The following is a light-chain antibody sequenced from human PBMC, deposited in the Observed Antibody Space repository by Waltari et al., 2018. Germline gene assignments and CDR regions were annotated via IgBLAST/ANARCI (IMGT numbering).Light chain of an antibody. Sequence: DIQMTQSPSSLSASVGDRVTITCRASQNIDSDLNWYQQKPGKAPRLLIYAESSLQRGVPPRFSGSGSGTDFTLTVSSLQPEDFAIYYCQQSYTTPPMYTFGQGTKLEIK. CDR3: QQSYTTPPMYT. J-gene: IGKJ2*01. V-gene: IGKV1-39*01. CDR2: AES. CDR1: QNIDSD.